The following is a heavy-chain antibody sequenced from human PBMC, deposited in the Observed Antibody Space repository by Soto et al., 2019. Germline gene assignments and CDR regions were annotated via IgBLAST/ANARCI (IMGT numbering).Heavy chain of an antibody. CDR2: MHYDGSP. CDR1: GASISRGGYY. Sequence: QVQLQESGPGLVKLSQTLSLTCSVSGASISRGGYYWVWIRQHPGKGLEWIAYMHYDGSPFYNPSLQSRVTITSDTSKNQSSLKVRSVTATDTAIHYCTRTKVVNSTPSDFWGQGTLVTVYS. V-gene: IGHV4-31*03. D-gene: IGHD2-15*01. CDR3: TRTKVVNSTPSDF. J-gene: IGHJ4*02.